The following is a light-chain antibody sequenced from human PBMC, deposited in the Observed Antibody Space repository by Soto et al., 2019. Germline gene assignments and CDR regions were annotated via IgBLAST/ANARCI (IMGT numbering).Light chain of an antibody. V-gene: IGKV1-5*01. CDR3: QQYSTYPWT. Sequence: DIQMTQSPSTLSASVGDRVTITCRASPSISSWLAWYQQKPGKAPKVLIFDASSLESGVPSRFSGSGSATEFTLTISSLQPDDFATYYCQQYSTYPWTFGQGTKVEIK. J-gene: IGKJ1*01. CDR2: DAS. CDR1: PSISSW.